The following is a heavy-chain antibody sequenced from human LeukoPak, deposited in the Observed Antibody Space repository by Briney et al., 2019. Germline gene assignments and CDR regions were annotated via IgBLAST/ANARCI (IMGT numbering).Heavy chain of an antibody. V-gene: IGHV3-30*03. J-gene: IGHJ6*03. CDR1: GFTFSSYG. CDR2: ISCDGSLE. D-gene: IGHD4-17*01. Sequence: GGSLRLSCAASGFTFSSYGMHWVRQAPGKGLEWVAVISCDGSLEYCADSVKGRFTISRDNAKNSLYLQMNSLRAEDTAVYYCARGIRTTVTTNYYYMDVWGKGTTVTVSS. CDR3: ARGIRTTVTTNYYYMDV.